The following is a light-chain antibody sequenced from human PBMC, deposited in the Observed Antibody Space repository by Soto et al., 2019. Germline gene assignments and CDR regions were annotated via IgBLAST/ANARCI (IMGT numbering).Light chain of an antibody. CDR3: QHYGGKPFT. V-gene: IGKV1-5*01. Sequence: DIQMTQSPSTLSASVGDRVTIACRASQSIDSWLAWYQQKPGKAPKFLIYDASDLESGVPSRFSGSGSGIEFILTISSLQYDDLATYYCQHYGGKPFTFGQGTKVVIK. J-gene: IGKJ2*01. CDR1: QSIDSW. CDR2: DAS.